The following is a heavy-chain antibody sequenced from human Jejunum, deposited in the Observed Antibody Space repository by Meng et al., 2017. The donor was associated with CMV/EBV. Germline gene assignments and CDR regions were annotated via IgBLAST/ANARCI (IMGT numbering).Heavy chain of an antibody. D-gene: IGHD4-23*01. J-gene: IGHJ2*01. CDR3: ASERWGSGYLDL. CDR2: VHAGNGNA. CDR1: GHPFTNSA. Sequence: SCKASGHPFTNSAMHWVRQAPGPRLEWMGFVHAGNGNARYSQNFQGRVTITRDTSATTVFMELTSLTSEDTAVYYCASERWGSGYLDLWGRGALVTVSS. V-gene: IGHV1-3*01.